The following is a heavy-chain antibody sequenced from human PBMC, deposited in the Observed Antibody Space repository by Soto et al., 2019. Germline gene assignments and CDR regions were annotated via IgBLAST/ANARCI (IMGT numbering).Heavy chain of an antibody. Sequence: PGESLKISCKGSGYSFTSYWISWVRQMPGKGLEWMGRIDPSDSYTNYSPSFQGHVTISADKSISTAYLQWSSLKASDTAMYYCARWDIVVVPAAAYYYYYGMDVWGQGTTVTVS. J-gene: IGHJ6*02. CDR2: IDPSDSYT. D-gene: IGHD2-2*01. V-gene: IGHV5-10-1*01. CDR3: ARWDIVVVPAAAYYYYYGMDV. CDR1: GYSFTSYW.